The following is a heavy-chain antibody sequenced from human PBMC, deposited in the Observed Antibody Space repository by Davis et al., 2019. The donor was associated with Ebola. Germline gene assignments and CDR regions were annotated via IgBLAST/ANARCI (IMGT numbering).Heavy chain of an antibody. CDR3: ATSPIVVIITTYY. Sequence: GESLKISCAASGFTVSSNYMSWVRQAPGKGLEWVSVIYSGGSTYYADSVKGRFTISRDNSKNTLYLQMNSLRAEDTAVYYCATSPIVVIITTYYWGQGTLVTVSS. D-gene: IGHD3-22*01. J-gene: IGHJ4*02. V-gene: IGHV3-53*01. CDR2: IYSGGST. CDR1: GFTVSSNY.